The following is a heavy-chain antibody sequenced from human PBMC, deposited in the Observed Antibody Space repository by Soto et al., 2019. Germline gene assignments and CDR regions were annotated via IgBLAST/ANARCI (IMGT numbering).Heavy chain of an antibody. V-gene: IGHV1-46*01. CDR1: GYTFTSYY. CDR2: INPSGGST. D-gene: IGHD3-10*01. Sequence: QVQLVQSGAEVKKPGASVKVSCKASGYTFTSYYMHWVRQAPGQGLEWMGIINPSGGSTSYAQKFQGRVTMTRVTSTSTVYMELSSLRSEDTAVYYCARDVLGNYGMDVWGQGTTVTVSS. CDR3: ARDVLGNYGMDV. J-gene: IGHJ6*02.